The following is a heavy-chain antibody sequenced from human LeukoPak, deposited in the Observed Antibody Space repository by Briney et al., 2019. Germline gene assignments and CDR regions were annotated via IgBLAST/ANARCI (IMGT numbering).Heavy chain of an antibody. CDR1: GYSISSGYY. CDR2: VYYSGST. J-gene: IGHJ4*02. CDR3: ARQYYDSSGYYPWYFDH. D-gene: IGHD3-22*01. V-gene: IGHV4-38-2*01. Sequence: SETLSLTCAVSGYSISSGYYWGWIRQPPGKGLEWIGSVYYSGSTYYNQSLKSRVTISVDTSKNQFSLKLTSVTAADTAVYYCARQYYDSSGYYPWYFDHWGQGTLVTVSS.